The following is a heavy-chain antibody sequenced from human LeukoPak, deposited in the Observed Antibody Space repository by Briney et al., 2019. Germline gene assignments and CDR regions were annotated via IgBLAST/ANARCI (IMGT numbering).Heavy chain of an antibody. J-gene: IGHJ4*02. CDR2: IWYDGSNK. V-gene: IGHV3-30*02. CDR1: GFTFSSYG. D-gene: IGHD3-3*01. CDR3: ANIGHDFWSGTLDY. Sequence: GGSLRLSCAASGFTFSSYGMHWVRQAPGKGLEWVAVIWYDGSNKYYADSVKGRFTISRDNSKNTLYLQMNSLRAEDTAVYYCANIGHDFWSGTLDYWGQGTLVTVSS.